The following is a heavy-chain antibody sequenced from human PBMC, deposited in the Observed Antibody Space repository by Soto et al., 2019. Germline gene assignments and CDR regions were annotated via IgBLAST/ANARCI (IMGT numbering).Heavy chain of an antibody. J-gene: IGHJ6*02. CDR3: AHSPISDYGDPYGMDV. Sequence: QITLKESGPTLVKPTQTLTLTCTFSGFSLSTSGVGVGWIRQPPGKALEWLALIYWDDDKRYSPSLKSRLTITKVTSKNQVVLTMTNMDPVDTATYYCAHSPISDYGDPYGMDVWGQGTTVTVSS. CDR2: IYWDDDK. V-gene: IGHV2-5*02. CDR1: GFSLSTSGVG. D-gene: IGHD4-17*01.